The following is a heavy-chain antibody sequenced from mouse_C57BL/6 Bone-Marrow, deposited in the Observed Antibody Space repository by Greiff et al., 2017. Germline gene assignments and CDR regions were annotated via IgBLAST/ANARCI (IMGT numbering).Heavy chain of an antibody. Sequence: VQLQQPGAELVMPGASVKLSCKASGYTFTSYWMHWVKQRPGQGLEWIGEIDPSDSYTNYNQKFKGKSTLTVDKSSSTAYMELRSLTSEDSAVYYCARRDGYYFYYARDYWGQGTSVTVSS. D-gene: IGHD2-3*01. J-gene: IGHJ4*01. CDR1: GYTFTSYW. CDR2: IDPSDSYT. V-gene: IGHV1-69*01. CDR3: ARRDGYYFYYARDY.